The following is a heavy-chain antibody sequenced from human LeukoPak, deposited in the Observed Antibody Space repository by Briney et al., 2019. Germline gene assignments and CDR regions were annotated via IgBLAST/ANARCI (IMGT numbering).Heavy chain of an antibody. CDR2: IYCSGST. CDR1: GGSISSGDYY. D-gene: IGHD4-11*01. J-gene: IGHJ2*01. CDR3: AREDSNYWYFDL. Sequence: SETLSLTCTVSGGSISSGDYYWSWIRQPPGKGLEWIGYIYCSGSTYYNPSLKSRVTISVDTSKNQFSLKLSSVTAAGTAVYYCAREDSNYWYFDLWGRGTLVTVSS. V-gene: IGHV4-30-4*01.